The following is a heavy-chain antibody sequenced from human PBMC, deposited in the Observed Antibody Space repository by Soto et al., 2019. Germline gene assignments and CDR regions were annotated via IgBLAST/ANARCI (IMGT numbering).Heavy chain of an antibody. Sequence: SETLSLNCTVSGGSISSYYWSWIRQPPGKGLEWIGYIYYSGSTNYNPSLKSRVTISVDTSKNQFSLKLSSVTAADTAVYYCAREQGGDLSFCDYWGQGTLVTVSS. CDR3: AREQGGDLSFCDY. V-gene: IGHV4-59*01. J-gene: IGHJ4*02. CDR2: IYYSGST. CDR1: GGSISSYY. D-gene: IGHD3-16*01.